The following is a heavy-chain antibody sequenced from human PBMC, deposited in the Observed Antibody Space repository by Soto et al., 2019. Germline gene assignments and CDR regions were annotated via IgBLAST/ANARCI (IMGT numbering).Heavy chain of an antibody. V-gene: IGHV3-23*01. CDR3: AKRITMIVVVKFGFDY. Sequence: GGSLRLSCAASGFTFSSYAMSWVRQAPGKGLEWVSAISGSGGSTYYADSVKGRFTISRDNSKNTLYLQMNSLRAEDTAVYYCAKRITMIVVVKFGFDYWGRGTLVTVSS. CDR2: ISGSGGST. D-gene: IGHD3-22*01. J-gene: IGHJ4*02. CDR1: GFTFSSYA.